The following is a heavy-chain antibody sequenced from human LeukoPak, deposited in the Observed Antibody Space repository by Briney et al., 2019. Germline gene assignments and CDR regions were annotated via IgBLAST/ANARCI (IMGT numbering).Heavy chain of an antibody. CDR1: GGSISSGSYY. CDR3: ARVPGFLEWFDP. Sequence: SETLSLTCTVSGGSISSGSYYWSWIRQPAGKGLEWIGRIYTSGSTNYNPSLKSRVTISVDTSKNQFSLKLSSVTAADTAAYYCARVPGFLEWFDPWGQGTLVTVSS. J-gene: IGHJ5*02. D-gene: IGHD3-3*01. V-gene: IGHV4-61*02. CDR2: IYTSGST.